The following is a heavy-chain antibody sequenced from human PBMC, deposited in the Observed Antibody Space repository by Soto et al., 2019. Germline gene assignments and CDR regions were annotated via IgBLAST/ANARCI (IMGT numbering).Heavy chain of an antibody. CDR3: AKSWRTGDWYVAFDS. Sequence: EVQLLESGGGLEQPGGPLRLSCVASGFIFNTYAMSWVRQSPGRGLEWVSSISGSGENTFYADSVKGRFTISRDNSKNTLYLQVSGLRAEDTAVYYCAKSWRTGDWYVAFDSWGQGTPVTVSS. D-gene: IGHD6-19*01. CDR2: ISGSGENT. CDR1: GFIFNTYA. J-gene: IGHJ4*02. V-gene: IGHV3-23*01.